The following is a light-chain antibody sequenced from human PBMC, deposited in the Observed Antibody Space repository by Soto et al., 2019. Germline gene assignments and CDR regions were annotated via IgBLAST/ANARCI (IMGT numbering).Light chain of an antibody. J-gene: IGKJ1*01. CDR2: GAS. V-gene: IGKV3-15*01. CDR1: QSVSSN. Sequence: EIVMTQSPDTLSVSPGERATLSCRASQSVSSNLAWYQHKPGQAPRLLIYGASTRATGIPGRFSGSGSGTVFTLTISSLQSEDFGVYYCQQYNKWPWTFGPGTKEDI. CDR3: QQYNKWPWT.